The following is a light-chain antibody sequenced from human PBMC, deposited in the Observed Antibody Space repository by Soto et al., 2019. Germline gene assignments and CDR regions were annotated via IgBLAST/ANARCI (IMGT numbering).Light chain of an antibody. V-gene: IGLV2-14*01. CDR3: YSYRGYYTRV. CDR1: SSDVGGYNF. J-gene: IGLJ1*01. Sequence: QSLLTHPASVSGSPGQSITISCTGTSSDVGGYNFVSWYQQHPGRAPKLLIYEVSRRPSGVSNRFSGSKSGDTASLTISGLQAEDEADYYCYSYRGYYTRVFGTGTKVTVL. CDR2: EVS.